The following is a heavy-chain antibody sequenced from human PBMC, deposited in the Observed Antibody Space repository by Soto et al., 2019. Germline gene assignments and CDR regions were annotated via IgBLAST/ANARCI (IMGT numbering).Heavy chain of an antibody. D-gene: IGHD4-4*01. J-gene: IGHJ4*02. V-gene: IGHV4-30-4*01. CDR3: ARGSYSNDPFDY. Sequence: QVQLQESGPGLVKPSQTLSLTCTVSGGSISSGDYYWSWIRQPPGKGLEWIGYIYYSGSTYYNPSLKSRVTISEDTSKNQCCLKLSSVTAADTAVYYWARGSYSNDPFDYWGQGTLVTVSS. CDR1: GGSISSGDYY. CDR2: IYYSGST.